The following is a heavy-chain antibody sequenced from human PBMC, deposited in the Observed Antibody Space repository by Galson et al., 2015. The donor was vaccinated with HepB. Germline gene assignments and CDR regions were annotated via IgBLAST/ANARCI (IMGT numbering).Heavy chain of an antibody. D-gene: IGHD6-13*01. Sequence: SLRLSCAASGFTFTTYFMSWVRQAPGKGLEWVANIKQDGSEKYYVDSVKGRFTISRDNAKNSLYLHMESLRAEDTAVYYCARVGSSWYSYFDYWGQGTPVTVSS. CDR3: ARVGSSWYSYFDY. CDR2: IKQDGSEK. V-gene: IGHV3-7*01. J-gene: IGHJ4*02. CDR1: GFTFTTYF.